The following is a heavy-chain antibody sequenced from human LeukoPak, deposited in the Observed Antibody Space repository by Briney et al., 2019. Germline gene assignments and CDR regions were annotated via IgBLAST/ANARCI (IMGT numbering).Heavy chain of an antibody. Sequence: PGGSLRLSCAVSEFPFSFYEMNWVRQAPGKGLEWVSNIGSSGTNRYYADSVKGRFSISRDSAKSSLYLQMNSLRVEDTAVYYCALLAVASDFDYWGQGALVTVSS. CDR1: EFPFSFYE. J-gene: IGHJ4*02. CDR3: ALLAVASDFDY. V-gene: IGHV3-48*03. D-gene: IGHD6-19*01. CDR2: IGSSGTNR.